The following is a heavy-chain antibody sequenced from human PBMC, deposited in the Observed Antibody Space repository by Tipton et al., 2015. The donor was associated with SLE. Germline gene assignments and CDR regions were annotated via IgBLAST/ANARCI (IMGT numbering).Heavy chain of an antibody. V-gene: IGHV3-11*01. CDR2: ISSSGSTK. Sequence: SLRLSCAASGFTFSDYYMSWIRQAPGKGLEWVSYISSSGSTKYYADSVKGRFTISRDNPKNSLYLQMNSLRAEDKAVYYCARERVATISGGFDYWGQGTLVTVSS. J-gene: IGHJ4*02. CDR1: GFTFSDYY. CDR3: ARERVATISGGFDY. D-gene: IGHD5-12*01.